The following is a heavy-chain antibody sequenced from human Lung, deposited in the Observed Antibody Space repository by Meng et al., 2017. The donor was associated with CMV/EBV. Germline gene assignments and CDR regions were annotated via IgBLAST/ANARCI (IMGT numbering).Heavy chain of an antibody. V-gene: IGHV3-48*04. Sequence: SXSASGFTFNIYSMNWVRQAPGKGLEWISYISSTSTLIYTADSVKGRFVTSRDNARNSLFLEMNNLRVDDTAVYYCTRDQRRAGATWSAWLDPWGQGXLVTVSS. CDR3: TRDQRRAGATWSAWLDP. J-gene: IGHJ5*02. CDR2: ISSTSTLI. CDR1: GFTFNIYS. D-gene: IGHD1-26*01.